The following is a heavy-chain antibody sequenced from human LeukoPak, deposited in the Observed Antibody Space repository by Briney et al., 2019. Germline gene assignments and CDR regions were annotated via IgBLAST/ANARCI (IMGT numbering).Heavy chain of an antibody. J-gene: IGHJ3*02. V-gene: IGHV4-4*07. D-gene: IGHD3-3*01. CDR3: ARGFGIGVVIGNAFDI. Sequence: SETLSLTCTVSGGSISSYYWSWIRQPAGKGLEWIGRIYTSGSTNYNPSLRSRVTMPVDTSKNQFSLKLSSVTAADTAVYYCARGFGIGVVIGNAFDIWGQGTMVTVSS. CDR1: GGSISSYY. CDR2: IYTSGST.